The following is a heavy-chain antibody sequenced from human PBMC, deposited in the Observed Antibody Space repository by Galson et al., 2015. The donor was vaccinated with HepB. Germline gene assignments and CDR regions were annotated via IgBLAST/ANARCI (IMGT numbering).Heavy chain of an antibody. CDR2: IKQDGSEK. D-gene: IGHD3-22*01. CDR3: ARVGSSGYYPVWYFDY. J-gene: IGHJ4*02. Sequence: SLRLSCAASGFTFSSYWMSWVRQAPGKGLEWVANIKQDGSEKYYVDSVKGRFTISRDNAKNSPYLQMNSLRAEDTAVYYCARVGSSGYYPVWYFDYWGQGTLVTVSS. V-gene: IGHV3-7*01. CDR1: GFTFSSYW.